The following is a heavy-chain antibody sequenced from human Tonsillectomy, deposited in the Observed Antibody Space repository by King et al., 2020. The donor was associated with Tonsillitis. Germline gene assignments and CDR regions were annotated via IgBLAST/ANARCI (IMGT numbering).Heavy chain of an antibody. Sequence: VQLQQWGAGVLKPSETLSLTCDVYGGAFSGYYWSWIRLPPGKGLEWVGEINHCGRTNYNPSLKSRVTISVDTSKNQFSLKLSSVTAADTAVYYCARGRSTGPNVYMDVWGKGTTVTVSS. V-gene: IGHV4-34*01. CDR2: INHCGRT. J-gene: IGHJ6*03. CDR1: GGAFSGYY. D-gene: IGHD4-11*01. CDR3: ARGRSTGPNVYMDV.